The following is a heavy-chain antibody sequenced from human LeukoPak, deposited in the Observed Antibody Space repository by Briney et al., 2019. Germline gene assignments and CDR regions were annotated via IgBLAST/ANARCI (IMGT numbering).Heavy chain of an antibody. CDR3: ARVRTSTNLNWFDP. D-gene: IGHD2-2*01. J-gene: IGHJ5*02. CDR2: IYHTGST. V-gene: IGHV4-4*02. Sequence: GSLRLSCAASGFTFSSYAINWVRQPPGKGLEWIGEIYHTGSTNYNPSLKSRVTISVDKSKNQFSLKLSSVTAADTAVYYCARVRTSTNLNWFDPWGQGTLVTVSS. CDR1: GFTFSSYAI.